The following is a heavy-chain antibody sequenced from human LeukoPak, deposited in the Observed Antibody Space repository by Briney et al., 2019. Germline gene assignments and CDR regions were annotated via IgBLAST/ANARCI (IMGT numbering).Heavy chain of an antibody. J-gene: IGHJ6*03. Sequence: ASVKVSFKASGYTFTSYAMNWVRQAPGQGLEWMGGIIPIFGTANYAQKFQGRVTITADESTSTAYMELSSLRSEDTAVYYCASAGTSRGYYYYMDVWGKGTTVTVSS. D-gene: IGHD3-16*02. CDR1: GYTFTSYA. CDR2: IIPIFGTA. CDR3: ASAGTSRGYYYYMDV. V-gene: IGHV1-69*13.